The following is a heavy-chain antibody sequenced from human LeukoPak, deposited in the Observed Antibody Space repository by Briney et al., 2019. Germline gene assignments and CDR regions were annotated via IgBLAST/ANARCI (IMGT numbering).Heavy chain of an antibody. CDR2: ISSGSSYI. CDR1: GFTFSSYS. Sequence: GGSLRLSCAASGFTFSSYSMNWVRQAPGKGLEWVSSISSGSSYIYYADSVKGRFTISRDNAKNSLYLQMNSLRAEDTAVYYCARDSGGTIDYWGQGTLVTVSS. CDR3: ARDSGGTIDY. V-gene: IGHV3-21*01. J-gene: IGHJ4*02. D-gene: IGHD1-14*01.